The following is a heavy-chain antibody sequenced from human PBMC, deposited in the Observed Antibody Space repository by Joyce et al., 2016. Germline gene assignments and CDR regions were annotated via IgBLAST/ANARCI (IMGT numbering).Heavy chain of an antibody. V-gene: IGHV5-51*01. CDR2: INPEDSDT. CDR3: ARSAVRGTLSPFFDY. D-gene: IGHD3-16*01. Sequence: EVQLVQSGGEVKKPGESLKISCKGVGYSFTSYRLGWVRQMHGKGLELLGVINPEDSDTRYSPSFQGQVTISVDRSIKTAHLRWGSLRASDTAIYYCARSAVRGTLSPFFDYWGQGSLVTVSS. J-gene: IGHJ4*02. CDR1: GYSFTSYR.